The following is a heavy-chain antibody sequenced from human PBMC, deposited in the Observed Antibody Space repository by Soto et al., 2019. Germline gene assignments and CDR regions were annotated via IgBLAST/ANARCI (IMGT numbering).Heavy chain of an antibody. D-gene: IGHD3-10*01. CDR3: ARPSRYYYGSGSYSPVDY. CDR1: GYTFTGYY. Sequence: VSLKVSCKASGYTFTGYYRHWGRQAPGQGLEWMGWINPNSGGTNYAQKFQGRVTMTRDTSSSTAYMELSRLRSDDTAVYYCARPSRYYYGSGSYSPVDYWGQGTLVTVSS. CDR2: INPNSGGT. J-gene: IGHJ4*02. V-gene: IGHV1-2*02.